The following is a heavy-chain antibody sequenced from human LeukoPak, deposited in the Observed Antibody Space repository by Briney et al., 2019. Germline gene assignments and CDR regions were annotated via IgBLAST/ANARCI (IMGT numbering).Heavy chain of an antibody. Sequence: ASVKVSCKASGYTFTGYYMHWVRQAPGQGLEWMGWINPNSGGTNYAQKFQGRVTMTRDTSISTAYMELSRLRSDDTAVYCCARDLYESSAYSDYWGQGTLVTVYS. V-gene: IGHV1-2*02. CDR2: INPNSGGT. CDR3: ARDLYESSAYSDY. CDR1: GYTFTGYY. D-gene: IGHD3-22*01. J-gene: IGHJ4*02.